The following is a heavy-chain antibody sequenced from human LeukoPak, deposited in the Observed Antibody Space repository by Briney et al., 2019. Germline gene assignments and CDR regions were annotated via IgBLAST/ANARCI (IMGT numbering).Heavy chain of an antibody. CDR2: INHSGST. J-gene: IGHJ4*02. Sequence: SETLSLTCAVYGGSFSGYYWSWIRQPPGKGLEWIGEINHSGSTNYNPSLKSRVTISVDTSKNQFSLKLSSVTAADTAVYYCARVRVPYGGTQSLDYWGQGTLVTVSS. CDR3: ARVRVPYGGTQSLDY. CDR1: GGSFSGYY. D-gene: IGHD4-23*01. V-gene: IGHV4-34*01.